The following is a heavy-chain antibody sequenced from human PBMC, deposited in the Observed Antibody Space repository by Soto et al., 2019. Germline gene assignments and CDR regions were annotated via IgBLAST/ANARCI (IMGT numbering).Heavy chain of an antibody. CDR2: IKQDGSEK. V-gene: IGHV3-7*01. D-gene: IGHD3-10*01. CDR3: ARDGLLWFGELSDY. Sequence: GGSLRLSCAASGFTFSSYWMSWVRQAPGKGLEWVANIKQDGSEKYYVDSVKGRFTICRENAKNSLYLQMNSLRAEDTAVYYCARDGLLWFGELSDYWGQGTLVTVSS. CDR1: GFTFSSYW. J-gene: IGHJ4*02.